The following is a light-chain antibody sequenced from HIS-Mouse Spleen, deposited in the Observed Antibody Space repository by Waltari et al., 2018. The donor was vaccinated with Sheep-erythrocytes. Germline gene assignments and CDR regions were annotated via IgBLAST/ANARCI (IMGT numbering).Light chain of an antibody. CDR1: KLGAKY. CDR3: QAWDSSTVV. J-gene: IGLJ2*01. V-gene: IGLV3-1*01. CDR2: QDS. Sequence: SYELTQPPSVSVSPGQTASITCSGDKLGAKYACWYHQKPGQSPVLAIYQDSKRPSGIPGRFSGSNSGNTATLTISGTQAMDEADYYCQAWDSSTVVFGGGTKLTVL.